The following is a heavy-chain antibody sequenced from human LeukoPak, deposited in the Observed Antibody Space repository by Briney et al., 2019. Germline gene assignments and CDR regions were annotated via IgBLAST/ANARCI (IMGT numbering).Heavy chain of an antibody. D-gene: IGHD5-18*01. Sequence: GGSLRLSCAASGFTFSNYAMHWVRQAPGKGPEWVALISYDGSNKNYADSVKGRFTISRDNSKNTLFLQMNSLRTEDTAVFYCARDTAMAVDYFDYWGQGTLVTVSS. V-gene: IGHV3-30*04. CDR1: GFTFSNYA. CDR2: ISYDGSNK. J-gene: IGHJ4*02. CDR3: ARDTAMAVDYFDY.